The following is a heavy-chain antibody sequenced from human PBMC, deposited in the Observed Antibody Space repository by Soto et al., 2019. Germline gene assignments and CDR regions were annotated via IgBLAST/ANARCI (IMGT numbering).Heavy chain of an antibody. CDR3: ARDRLGSYDFWSGYYTGDYYYGMDV. CDR1: GGSISSYY. CDR2: IYYSGST. Sequence: SETLSLTCTVSGGSISSYYWSWIRQPPGKGLEWFGYIYYSGSTNYNPSLKRRVTISVDTSKNQFSLRLSSVTAADTAVYYCARDRLGSYDFWSGYYTGDYYYGMDVWGQGTTVTVSS. D-gene: IGHD3-3*01. J-gene: IGHJ6*02. V-gene: IGHV4-59*01.